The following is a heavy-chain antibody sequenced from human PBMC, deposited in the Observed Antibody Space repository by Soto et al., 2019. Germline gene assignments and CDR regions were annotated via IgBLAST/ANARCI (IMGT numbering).Heavy chain of an antibody. CDR3: SADSSGWYQVLDY. V-gene: IGHV1-2*02. CDR2: INPNSGGA. D-gene: IGHD6-19*01. J-gene: IGHJ4*02. Sequence: QVHLVQSGAEVKKPGASVKVSCKASGYSFTAYYIHWVRQAPGQGLEWMGWINPNSGGATYSQKFQGRITLTTDSSITTAFLELSRLTSDDTAMYYCSADSSGWYQVLDYWGQGTLVAVSS. CDR1: GYSFTAYY.